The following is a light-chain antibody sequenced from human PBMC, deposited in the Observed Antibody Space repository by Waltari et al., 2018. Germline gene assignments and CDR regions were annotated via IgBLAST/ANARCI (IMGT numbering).Light chain of an antibody. Sequence: QSALTQPASVSGSPGQSITISCTGTSSAVGGENSVSWYRQHPGKAPKLMIYDVSNRPSGVSNRFSGSKSGNTASLTISGLQAEDEADYYCSSYTSSSTLGVFGGGTKLTVL. CDR2: DVS. V-gene: IGLV2-14*03. CDR3: SSYTSSSTLGV. J-gene: IGLJ2*01. CDR1: SSAVGGENS.